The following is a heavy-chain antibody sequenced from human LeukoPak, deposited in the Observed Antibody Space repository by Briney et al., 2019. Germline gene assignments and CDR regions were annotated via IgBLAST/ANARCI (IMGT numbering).Heavy chain of an antibody. D-gene: IGHD3-3*01. J-gene: IGHJ4*02. CDR2: IYYSGST. Sequence: SETLSLTCTVSGGSISSSSYYWGWIRKPPGKGLEWIGSIYYSGSTYYNPSLKSRVTISVDTSKNQFSLKLSSVTAADTAVYYCARGNITIFGVVTNWGQGTLVTVSS. V-gene: IGHV4-39*01. CDR3: ARGNITIFGVVTN. CDR1: GGSISSSSYY.